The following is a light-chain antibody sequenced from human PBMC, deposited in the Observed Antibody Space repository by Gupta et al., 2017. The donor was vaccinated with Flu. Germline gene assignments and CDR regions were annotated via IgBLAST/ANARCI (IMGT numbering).Light chain of an antibody. CDR3: AAWDDSLSGGV. CDR1: SSNIGSNY. V-gene: IGLV1-47*01. J-gene: IGLJ3*02. Sequence: QSVLTQPPSPSGTPGQRVTTPCSGSSSNIGSNYVYWYQQLPGTAPKLLIYGNNQRPSGVPDRFSGSKSGTSASLAISGLRSEDEADYYCAAWDDSLSGGVFGGGTKLTVL. CDR2: GNN.